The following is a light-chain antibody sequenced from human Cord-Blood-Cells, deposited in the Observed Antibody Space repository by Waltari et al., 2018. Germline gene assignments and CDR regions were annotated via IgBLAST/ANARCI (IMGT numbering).Light chain of an antibody. V-gene: IGKV3-15*01. CDR1: QSVSSN. CDR2: GAS. J-gene: IGKJ4*01. Sequence: EIVMTQSPATLSVSPGDRDTLSCRASQSVSSNFAWYQQKPGQAPRLLIYGASTRATGIPARFSGSGSGTEFTLTISSLQSEDFAVYYCQQYNNWLTFGGGTKVEIK. CDR3: QQYNNWLT.